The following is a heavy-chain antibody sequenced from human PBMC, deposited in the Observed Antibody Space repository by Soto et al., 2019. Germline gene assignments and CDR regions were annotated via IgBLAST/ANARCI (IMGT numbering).Heavy chain of an antibody. CDR2: ISVSGNII. CDR1: GFTFSTYE. V-gene: IGHV3-48*03. CDR3: VRDTMRASAAASLDY. J-gene: IGHJ4*02. D-gene: IGHD2-2*01. Sequence: GSLRLSCAASGFTFSTYEFNLVRHAPGRGLEWISYISVSGNIIKYAESVKGRFTISRDNADNSLHLHMSNLRVDDTALYFCVRDTMRASAAASLDYWGQGTQVTVP.